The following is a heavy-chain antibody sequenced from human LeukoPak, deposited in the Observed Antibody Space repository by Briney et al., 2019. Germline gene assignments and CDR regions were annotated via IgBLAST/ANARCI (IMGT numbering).Heavy chain of an antibody. D-gene: IGHD6-13*01. CDR2: ISDSGGST. CDR3: ARFSSLAAAGTIDY. J-gene: IGHJ4*02. Sequence: PGGPLRLSCSASGFPFSSYAMHWVRQAPGKGLKYVSAISDSGGSTYYADSVKGRFTISRDNSKNTLYLQMNSLRAEDTAVYYCARFSSLAAAGTIDYWGQGTLVTVSS. CDR1: GFPFSSYA. V-gene: IGHV3-64*04.